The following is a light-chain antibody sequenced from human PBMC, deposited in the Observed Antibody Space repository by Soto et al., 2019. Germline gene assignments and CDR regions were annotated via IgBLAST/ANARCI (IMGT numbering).Light chain of an antibody. CDR1: SGHSSYA. CDR3: QTWGTGILV. Sequence: QSVLTQSASASASVGTSVKLTCTLSSGHSSYAIAWHQQQPEKGPRYLMKLNSDGSHSKGDGIPDRFSGSSSGAERYLTISSLQSEDEADYYCQTWGTGILVFGGGTKLTV. J-gene: IGLJ2*01. CDR2: LNSDGSH. V-gene: IGLV4-69*01.